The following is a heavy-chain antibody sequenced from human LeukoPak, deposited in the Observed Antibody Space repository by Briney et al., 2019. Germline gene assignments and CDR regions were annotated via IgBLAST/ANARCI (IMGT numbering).Heavy chain of an antibody. CDR2: IYTSGST. D-gene: IGHD1-26*01. CDR3: ARDGAIVGAIDY. CDR1: GGSISSYY. V-gene: IGHV4-4*07. J-gene: IGHJ4*02. Sequence: SETLSLTCTVSGGSISSYYWSWIRQPAGKGLEWIGRIYTSGSTNYNPSLKSRVTMSVDTSKSQFSLKLSSVTAADTAVYYCARDGAIVGAIDYWGQGTLVTVSS.